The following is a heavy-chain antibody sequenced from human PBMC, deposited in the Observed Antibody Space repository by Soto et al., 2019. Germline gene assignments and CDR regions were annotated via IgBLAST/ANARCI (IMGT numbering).Heavy chain of an antibody. J-gene: IGHJ4*03. CDR1: GASISYGGYS. Sequence: QLRLQESGSGVVKTSESLSLTCTVFGASISYGGYSWSWIRQSPGRGLEWIGHITHLENTYFNPSLKSRVSMSIERTKNHFSLKVTSMTAADKGRYFCVRGGGNDPFEYWGDWILVTVSS. CDR2: ITHLENT. D-gene: IGHD5-12*01. CDR3: VRGGGNDPFEY. V-gene: IGHV4-30-2*06.